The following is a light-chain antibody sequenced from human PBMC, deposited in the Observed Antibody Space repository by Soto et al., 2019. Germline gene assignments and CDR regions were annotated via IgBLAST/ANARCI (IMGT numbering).Light chain of an antibody. Sequence: DFVMTQSPDSLTVSLGERATINCKSSQSVLSSSNNKNYLAWHQQKPGQPPKVLIYWASTRESGVPDRFGGSGSGTDFTLTINNLQAEDVAVYYCQQYHTGPITFGQGTRLEFK. CDR2: WAS. CDR3: QQYHTGPIT. J-gene: IGKJ5*01. V-gene: IGKV4-1*01. CDR1: QSVLSSSNNKNY.